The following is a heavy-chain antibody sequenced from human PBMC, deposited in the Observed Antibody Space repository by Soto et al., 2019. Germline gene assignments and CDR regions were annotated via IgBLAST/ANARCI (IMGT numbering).Heavy chain of an antibody. CDR1: GYTFSNYG. CDR2: ISAYNGHI. J-gene: IGHJ4*02. V-gene: IGHV1-18*01. D-gene: IGHD6-13*01. CDR3: ARDDLQTSAFSTSWPY. Sequence: ASVKVSCKASGYTFSNYGINWVRQAPGQGLEWMGWISAYNGHINYAQKIQGRVTMTTDTSTNTAYMELRSLTSDDTAVYYCARDDLQTSAFSTSWPYWGQGTLVTVS.